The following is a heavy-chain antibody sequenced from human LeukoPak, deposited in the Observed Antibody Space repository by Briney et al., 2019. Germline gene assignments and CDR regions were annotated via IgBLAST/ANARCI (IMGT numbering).Heavy chain of an antibody. D-gene: IGHD1-14*01. CDR3: ARVRLQPRTLLDDAFDI. J-gene: IGHJ3*02. V-gene: IGHV3-21*01. Sequence: SCKASGFSFSSYAMSWVRQAPGKGLEWVSSISTSSIYIYYADSLKGRFTVSRDNAKNSLYLQMNSLRAEDTAVYYCARVRLQPRTLLDDAFDIWGQGTMVTVSS. CDR2: ISTSSIYI. CDR1: GFSFSSYA.